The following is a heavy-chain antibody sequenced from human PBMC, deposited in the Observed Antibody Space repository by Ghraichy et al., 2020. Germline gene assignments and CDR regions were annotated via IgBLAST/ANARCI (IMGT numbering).Heavy chain of an antibody. Sequence: SETLSLTCTVSGGSISRYYWSWIRQPPGKGLKYIGYIYYSGSTDYNYNPSLKSRVTISVDTSKSHFSLKLSSVTAADTAFYYCARGYCSSSTCYVVPFDYWGQGTLVTVSS. CDR3: ARGYCSSSTCYVVPFDY. D-gene: IGHD2-2*01. CDR1: GGSISRYY. J-gene: IGHJ4*02. CDR2: IYYSGSTDY. V-gene: IGHV4-59*01.